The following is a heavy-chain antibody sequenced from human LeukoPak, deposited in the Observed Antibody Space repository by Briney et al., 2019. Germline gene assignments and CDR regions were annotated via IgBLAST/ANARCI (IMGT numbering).Heavy chain of an antibody. CDR3: TTGGTVTFDY. J-gene: IGHJ4*02. Sequence: PGGSLRLSCASSKFTFSNAWMSWVRQAPGKGLEWVGRIKSKTDGGTTDYAPPVKGRFTISRDDSKNTQYLQMKSLKTEDTAVYYCTTGGTVTFDYWGQGTLVTVSS. CDR1: KFTFSNAW. D-gene: IGHD4-17*01. V-gene: IGHV3-15*01. CDR2: IKSKTDGGTT.